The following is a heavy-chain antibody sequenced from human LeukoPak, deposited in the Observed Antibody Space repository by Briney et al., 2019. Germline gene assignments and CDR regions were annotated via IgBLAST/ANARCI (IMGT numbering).Heavy chain of an antibody. CDR2: ISISSSYR. CDR3: AELGITMIGGV. V-gene: IGHV3-21*01. CDR1: GFTFSSYS. J-gene: IGHJ6*04. D-gene: IGHD3-10*02. Sequence: PGGSLRLSCAASGFTFSSYSMNWVRQAPGQGLGWVSSISISSSYRYYADSVKGRFTISRDNAKNSLYVQMNSLRAEDTAVYYCAELGITMIGGVWGKGTTVTISS.